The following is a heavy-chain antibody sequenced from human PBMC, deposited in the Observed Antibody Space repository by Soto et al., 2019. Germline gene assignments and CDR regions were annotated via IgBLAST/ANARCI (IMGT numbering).Heavy chain of an antibody. D-gene: IGHD2-2*01. Sequence: QVQLQESGPGLVKPSGTLSLTCTVSGDSLSSRYWWTWVRQPPGKGLEWLGEVYHSGFVSYNPSLESRVTISVDTSKNQFSLKLASVTAADTAVYYCARVRPPSRTRPAAVLYYFDYWGQGVLVTVSS. V-gene: IGHV4-4*02. J-gene: IGHJ4*02. CDR2: VYHSGFV. CDR1: GDSLSSRYW. CDR3: ARVRPPSRTRPAAVLYYFDY.